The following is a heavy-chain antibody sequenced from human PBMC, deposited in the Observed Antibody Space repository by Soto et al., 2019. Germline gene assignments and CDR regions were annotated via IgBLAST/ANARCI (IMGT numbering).Heavy chain of an antibody. D-gene: IGHD3-22*01. CDR1: GLTFGAYT. CDR2: IRSTVYGAPT. CDR3: ARDSYDSSALFSGMDV. Sequence: GGSLRLSCTGSGLTFGAYTMAWVRQTPGKGLEWVGSIRSTVYGAPTEYAASVKDRFTISRDDSKIFAYLQMNSLRAEDTAVYYCARDSYDSSALFSGMDVWGQGTTVTVSS. V-gene: IGHV3-49*04. J-gene: IGHJ6*02.